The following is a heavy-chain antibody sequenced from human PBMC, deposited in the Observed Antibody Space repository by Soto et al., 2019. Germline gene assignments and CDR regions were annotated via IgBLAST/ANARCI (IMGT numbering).Heavy chain of an antibody. CDR1: GFNVNSDD. D-gene: IGHD2-21*02. CDR3: TRDGRGLGRLSLFEY. CDR2: IYSGETT. J-gene: IGHJ4*02. Sequence: EVQLVESGGGLIHPGGSLRLSCAASGFNVNSDDMNWVRQTPGKGLEWVASIYSGETTYYADSVRGRFTISSDKSKNTLYFQLSSLRIEDTAVYYCTRDGRGLGRLSLFEYWGQGVLVTVSS. V-gene: IGHV3-53*01.